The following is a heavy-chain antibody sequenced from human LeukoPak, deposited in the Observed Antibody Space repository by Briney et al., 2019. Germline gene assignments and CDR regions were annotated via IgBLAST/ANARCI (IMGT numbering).Heavy chain of an antibody. CDR1: GYTLTELY. CDR2: FDPEDGET. CDR3: ATPAVGGADLAWHRILGY. Sequence: ASVKVSCKVSGYTLTELYMHWVRQAPGKGLEWMGGFDPEDGETIYAQKFQGRVTMTEDTSTDTAYMELSSLRSEDTAAYYCATPAVGGADLAWHRILGYWGQGTLVTVSS. J-gene: IGHJ4*02. D-gene: IGHD1-26*01. V-gene: IGHV1-24*01.